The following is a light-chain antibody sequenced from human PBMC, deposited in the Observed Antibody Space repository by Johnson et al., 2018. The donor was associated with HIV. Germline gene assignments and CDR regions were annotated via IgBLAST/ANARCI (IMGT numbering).Light chain of an antibody. CDR2: ENN. Sequence: QSVLTQPPSVSAAPGQKVTISCSGSSSNIGNNYVSWYQQLPGTAPKLLIYENNKRPSGIPDRFSGSKSGTSATLGITGLQTGDEAVYYCGTWDSSTGAYVFGTGTKVTVL. V-gene: IGLV1-51*02. CDR3: GTWDSSTGAYV. J-gene: IGLJ1*01. CDR1: SSNIGNNY.